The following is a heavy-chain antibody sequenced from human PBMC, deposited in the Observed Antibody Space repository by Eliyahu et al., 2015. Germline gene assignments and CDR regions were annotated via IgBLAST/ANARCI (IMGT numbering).Heavy chain of an antibody. J-gene: IGHJ3*02. V-gene: IGHV1-69*08. CDR3: ARDGGRDGPRGRGAFDI. Sequence: QVQLVQSGAEVXKPGSSVXVSCKASGGTXXSYTFGWVRXAPGQGLEWMGRIIPILGXANYAQKFQGRVTITADKSTSTAYMELSSLRSEDTAVYYCARDGGRDGPRGRGAFDIWGQGTMVTVSS. CDR2: IIPILGXA. D-gene: IGHD3-16*01. CDR1: GGTXXSYT.